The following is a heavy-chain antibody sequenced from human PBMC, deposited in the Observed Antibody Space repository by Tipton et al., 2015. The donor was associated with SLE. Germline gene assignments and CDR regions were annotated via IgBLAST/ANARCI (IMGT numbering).Heavy chain of an antibody. D-gene: IGHD5-24*01. CDR1: GGSISSYY. V-gene: IGHV4-4*09. CDR2: IYTSGST. CDR3: ARGVDGAVGEQ. J-gene: IGHJ1*01. Sequence: TLSLTCTVSGGSISSYYWSWIRQPPGKGLEWIGYIYTSGSTNYNPSLKSRVTISVDTSRNQFSLKLSSVTAADTAVYYCARGVDGAVGEQWGQGTLVTVSS.